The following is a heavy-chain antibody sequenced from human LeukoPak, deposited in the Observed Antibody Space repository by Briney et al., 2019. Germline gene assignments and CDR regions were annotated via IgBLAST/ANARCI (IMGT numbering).Heavy chain of an antibody. Sequence: PGGSLRLSCAASGFTFDDYAMHWVRQAPGKCLEWVSGISWNSGSIGYADSVKGRFTISRDNAKNSLYLQMNSLRAEDTALYYCAKDAVAGSYYYYGMDVWGQGTTVTVSS. J-gene: IGHJ6*02. CDR1: GFTFDDYA. V-gene: IGHV3-9*01. D-gene: IGHD6-19*01. CDR3: AKDAVAGSYYYYGMDV. CDR2: ISWNSGSI.